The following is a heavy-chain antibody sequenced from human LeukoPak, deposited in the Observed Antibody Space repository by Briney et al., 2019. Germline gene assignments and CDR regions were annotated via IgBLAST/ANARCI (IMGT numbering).Heavy chain of an antibody. J-gene: IGHJ4*02. CDR2: IYYSGST. D-gene: IGHD5-24*01. CDR1: GGSISSGGYY. V-gene: IGHV4-31*03. Sequence: SETLSLTCTVSGGSISSGGYYWSWIRQHPGKGLEWIGYIYYSGSTYYNPSLKSRVTISVDTSKNQFSLKLSSVTAADTAVYYCALPSEMATAFDYWGQGTLVTVSS. CDR3: ALPSEMATAFDY.